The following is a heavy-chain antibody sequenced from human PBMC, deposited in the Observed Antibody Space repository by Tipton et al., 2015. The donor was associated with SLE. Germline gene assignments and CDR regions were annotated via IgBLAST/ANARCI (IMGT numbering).Heavy chain of an antibody. CDR1: GGSFSGYY. CDR3: ARGGGFDP. D-gene: IGHD3-16*01. V-gene: IGHV4-34*01. CDR2: INHSGSP. J-gene: IGHJ5*02. Sequence: TLSLTCAVYGGSFSGYYWSWIRQPPGKGLEWIGEINHSGSPNYNPSLKSRVTISVDTSKNQFSLKLSSVTAADTAVYYCARGGGFDPWGQGTLVTVSS.